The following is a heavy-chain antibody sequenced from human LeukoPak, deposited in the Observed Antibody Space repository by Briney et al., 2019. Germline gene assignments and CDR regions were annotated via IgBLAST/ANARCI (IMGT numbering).Heavy chain of an antibody. CDR3: AKAGIGVVGYFDY. CDR2: IRGSGGGT. Sequence: GGSLRLSCAASGFTFSSYAMSWVRHAPGKGLEGVSTIRGSGGGTYYADSVKGRFTISRDNSKNTLYLQMNSLRDEDTALYYCAKAGIGVVGYFDYWGQGTLVTVSS. V-gene: IGHV3-23*01. D-gene: IGHD6-19*01. CDR1: GFTFSSYA. J-gene: IGHJ4*02.